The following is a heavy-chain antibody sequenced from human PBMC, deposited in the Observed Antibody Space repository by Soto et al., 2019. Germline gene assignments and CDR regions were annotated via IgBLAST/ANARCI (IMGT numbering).Heavy chain of an antibody. CDR3: ARAVAARLPPFDY. Sequence: PGGSLRLSCAASRFTFSSYAMHWVRQAPGKGLEWVAVISYDGSNKYYADSVKGRFTISRDNSKNTLYLQMNSLRAEDTAVYYCARAVAARLPPFDYWGQGTLVTVSS. CDR1: RFTFSSYA. J-gene: IGHJ4*02. D-gene: IGHD6-6*01. CDR2: ISYDGSNK. V-gene: IGHV3-30-3*01.